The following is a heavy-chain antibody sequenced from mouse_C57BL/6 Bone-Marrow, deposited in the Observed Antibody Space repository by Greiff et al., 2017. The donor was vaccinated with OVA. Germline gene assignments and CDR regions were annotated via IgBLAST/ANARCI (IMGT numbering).Heavy chain of an antibody. Sequence: DVQLQESGPVLVKPGASVKMSCKASGYTFTDYYMNWVKQSHGKSLEWIGVINPYNGGTSYNQKFKGKATLTVDKSSSTAYMELNSLTSEDSAVYYCARGWGWLLRNYFDYWGQGTTLTVSS. D-gene: IGHD2-3*01. CDR1: GYTFTDYY. J-gene: IGHJ2*01. CDR2: INPYNGGT. CDR3: ARGWGWLLRNYFDY. V-gene: IGHV1-19*01.